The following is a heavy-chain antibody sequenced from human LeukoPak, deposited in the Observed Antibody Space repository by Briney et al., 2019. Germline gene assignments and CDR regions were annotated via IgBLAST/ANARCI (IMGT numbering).Heavy chain of an antibody. D-gene: IGHD6-19*01. CDR3: ARTLAGRYFFDY. CDR1: GDSASSNSAA. CDR2: TYYRSKWYF. Sequence: SQTLSLTCAISGDSASSNSAAWSWIRQSPSRGLEWLGRTYYRSKWYFDYALSVKSRITINPDTSKNQFSLQLNSVTPEDTAVYYCARTLAGRYFFDYWGQGNPVTVSS. J-gene: IGHJ4*02. V-gene: IGHV6-1*01.